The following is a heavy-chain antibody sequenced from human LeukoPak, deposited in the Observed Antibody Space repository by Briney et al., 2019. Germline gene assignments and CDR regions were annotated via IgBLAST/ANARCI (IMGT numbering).Heavy chain of an antibody. CDR2: IYYSGST. V-gene: IGHV4-39*07. CDR1: GGSISSSSYY. D-gene: IGHD5-18*01. J-gene: IGHJ4*02. CDR3: ARDRRSYGIDY. Sequence: PSETLSLTCTVSGGSISSSSYYWGWIRQPPGKGLEWIGSIYYSGSTYYNPSLKSRVTISVDTSKNQFSLKLSSVTAADTAVYYCARDRRSYGIDYWGQGTLVTVSS.